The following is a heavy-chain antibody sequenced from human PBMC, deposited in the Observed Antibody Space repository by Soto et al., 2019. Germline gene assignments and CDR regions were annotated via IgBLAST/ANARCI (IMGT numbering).Heavy chain of an antibody. D-gene: IGHD6-13*01. CDR2: INPNSGGT. CDR1: GYTFTGYY. Sequence: GASVKVSCKASGYTFTGYYMHWVRQAPGQGLGWMGWINPNSGGTNYAQKFQGWVTMTRDTSISTAYMELSRLRSDDTAVYYCARARIAAAGPYDAFDIWGQGTVVTVSS. J-gene: IGHJ3*02. CDR3: ARARIAAAGPYDAFDI. V-gene: IGHV1-2*04.